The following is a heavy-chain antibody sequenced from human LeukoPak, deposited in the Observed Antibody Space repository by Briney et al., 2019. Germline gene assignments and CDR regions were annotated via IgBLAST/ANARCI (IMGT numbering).Heavy chain of an antibody. V-gene: IGHV3-7*01. CDR1: GFTFRSYW. Sequence: GGSLRLSCAASGFTFRSYWMSWVRQAPGKGLEWVANIKQDGSEKYYVDSVKGRFTISRDNAKNSLYLQMNSLRAEDTAVYYCARENWGHIDYWGQGTLVTVSS. CDR2: IKQDGSEK. CDR3: ARENWGHIDY. D-gene: IGHD7-27*01. J-gene: IGHJ4*02.